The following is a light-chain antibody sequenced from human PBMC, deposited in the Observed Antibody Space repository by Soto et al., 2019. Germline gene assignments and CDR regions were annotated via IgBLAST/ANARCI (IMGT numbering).Light chain of an antibody. J-gene: IGKJ4*01. CDR2: DAS. V-gene: IGKV1-33*01. CDR3: QQFENLPLT. CDR1: QDINNY. Sequence: DIQMTQSPSSLPASVGDRVTITCQASQDINNYLNWYQQKPGKAPKLLIYDASNLQIGVPSRFSGSGSGTDFTFTISSLQPEDIATYYCQQFENLPLTFGGGTKVEIK.